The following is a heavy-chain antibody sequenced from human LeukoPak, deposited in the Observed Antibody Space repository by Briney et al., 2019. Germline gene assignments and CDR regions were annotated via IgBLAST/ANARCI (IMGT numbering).Heavy chain of an antibody. CDR3: AREMSYYYDSSAYYYWYSCFDY. J-gene: IGHJ4*02. CDR1: GYTFTSYG. CDR2: ISAYNGNT. V-gene: IGHV1-18*01. D-gene: IGHD3-22*01. Sequence: ASVKVSCKASGYTFTSYGISWVRQAPGQGLEWMGWISAYNGNTNYAQKVQGRVTMTTDTSTSTAYMELRSLRSDDTAVYYCAREMSYYYDSSAYYYWYSCFDYWGQGTLVTVSS.